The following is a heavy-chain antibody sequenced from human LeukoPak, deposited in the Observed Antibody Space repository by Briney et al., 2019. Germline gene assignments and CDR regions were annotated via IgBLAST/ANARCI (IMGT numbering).Heavy chain of an antibody. CDR2: IYYSGST. CDR3: ARRLSSTWGFEY. V-gene: IGHV4-39*07. Sequence: PSETLSLTCTVSGGSISSSSYYWGWIRQPPGKGLEWIGSIYYSGSTYYNPSLKSRVTISVDTSKNQFSLNLSSVTAAVTAVYYCARRLSSTWGFEYWGLGTLVTVSS. CDR1: GGSISSSSYY. D-gene: IGHD6-13*01. J-gene: IGHJ4*02.